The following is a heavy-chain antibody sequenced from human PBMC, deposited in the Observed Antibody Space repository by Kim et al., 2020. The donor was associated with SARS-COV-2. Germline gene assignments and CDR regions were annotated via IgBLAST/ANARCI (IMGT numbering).Heavy chain of an antibody. CDR1: GFTFSSYS. D-gene: IGHD2-15*01. J-gene: IGHJ4*02. Sequence: GGSLRLSCAASGFTFSSYSMNWVRQAPGKGLEWVSSISSSSSYIYYADSVKGRFTISRDNAKNSLYLQMNSLRAEDTAVYYCARDEEMTGYCSGGSCLGYWGQGTLVTVSS. V-gene: IGHV3-21*01. CDR3: ARDEEMTGYCSGGSCLGY. CDR2: ISSSSSYI.